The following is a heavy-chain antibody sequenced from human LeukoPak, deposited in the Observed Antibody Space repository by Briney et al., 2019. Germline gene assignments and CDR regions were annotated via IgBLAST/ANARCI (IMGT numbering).Heavy chain of an antibody. J-gene: IGHJ3*02. D-gene: IGHD3-3*01. V-gene: IGHV3-48*01. CDR3: ARTYDYGVGPPGDAFDN. CDR1: GFTFSSYW. Sequence: GGSLRLSCVVSGFTFSSYWMSWVRQAPGKGLEWIALIRGRTDTTYYADSVQGRFTISRDNADDSVYLQMDSLRVEDTAVYYCARTYDYGVGPPGDAFDNWGQGTLVTVPS. CDR2: IRGRTDTT.